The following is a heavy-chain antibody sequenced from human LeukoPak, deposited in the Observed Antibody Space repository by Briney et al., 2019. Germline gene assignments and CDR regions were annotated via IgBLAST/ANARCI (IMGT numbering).Heavy chain of an antibody. CDR2: INTDGSST. V-gene: IGHV3-74*01. Sequence: GGSLRLSCAASGFTFSKNWMHWVRQVPGKGLVWVSRINTDGSSTGYADSVKGRFTISRDNAKNTLYLQMNSLTAEDTAVYYCASQPSAVAGNYWGQGTLVTVSS. CDR1: GFTFSKNW. D-gene: IGHD6-19*01. CDR3: ASQPSAVAGNY. J-gene: IGHJ4*02.